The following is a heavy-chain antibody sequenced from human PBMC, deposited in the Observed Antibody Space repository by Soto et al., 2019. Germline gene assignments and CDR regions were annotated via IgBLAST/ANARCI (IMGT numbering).Heavy chain of an antibody. V-gene: IGHV3-21*01. J-gene: IGHJ4*02. CDR3: ARDWGGYDFDS. Sequence: EVQLVESGGGLVKPGGSLRLSCAASGFTFSDYSMNWVRQAPGKGLEWVSSISSSGTYIYYADSLKGRFTISRDNAKNSLYLQMNSLRAEDTAVYYCARDWGGYDFDSWRQGTLVTVSS. CDR2: ISSSGTYI. D-gene: IGHD5-12*01. CDR1: GFTFSDYS.